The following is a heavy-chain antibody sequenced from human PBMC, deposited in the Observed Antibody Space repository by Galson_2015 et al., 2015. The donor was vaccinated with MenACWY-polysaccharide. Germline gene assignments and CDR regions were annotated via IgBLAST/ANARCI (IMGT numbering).Heavy chain of an antibody. J-gene: IGHJ3*02. CDR2: IKQDGSEK. Sequence: SLRLSCAASGFTFSSYWMSWVRQAPGKGLEWVANIKQDGSEKYYVDSVKGRFTISRDNAKNSLYLQMNSLRAEDTAVYYCARDRSPYYYDSSGYYDAFDIWGQGTMVTVSS. CDR3: ARDRSPYYYDSSGYYDAFDI. D-gene: IGHD3-22*01. CDR1: GFTFSSYW. V-gene: IGHV3-7*01.